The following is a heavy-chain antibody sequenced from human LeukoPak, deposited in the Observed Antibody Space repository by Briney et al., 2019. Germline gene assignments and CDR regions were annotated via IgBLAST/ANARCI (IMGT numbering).Heavy chain of an antibody. CDR1: GGSFSGYY. CDR3: ARVSGRFTWYFDL. V-gene: IGHV4-34*01. CDR2: INHSGST. Sequence: SETLSLTCAVYGGSFSGYYWSWIRQPPGKGLEWIGEINHSGSTYYNPSLKSRVTISVDTSKNQFSLKLSSVTAADTAVYYCARVSGRFTWYFDLWGRGTLVTVSS. J-gene: IGHJ2*01.